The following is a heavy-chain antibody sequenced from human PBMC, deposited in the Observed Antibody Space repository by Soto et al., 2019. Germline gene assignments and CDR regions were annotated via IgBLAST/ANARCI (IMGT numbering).Heavy chain of an antibody. CDR3: AKSLRLSNTSNREFDY. CDR2: ISGSGGST. J-gene: IGHJ4*02. Sequence: GGSLRLSCAASGFTFSSYAMSWVRQAPGKGLEWVSAISGSGGSTYYADSVKGRFTISRDNSKNTLYLQMDSLKVDDTAVYYYAKSLRLSNTSNREFDYWGQGTLVTVSS. CDR1: GFTFSSYA. V-gene: IGHV3-23*01. D-gene: IGHD3-10*01.